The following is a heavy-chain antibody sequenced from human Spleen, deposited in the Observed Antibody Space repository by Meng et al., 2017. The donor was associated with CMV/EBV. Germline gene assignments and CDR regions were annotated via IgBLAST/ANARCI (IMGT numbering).Heavy chain of an antibody. CDR3: ARAKGDSGSSPYYFDY. Sequence: VHLQWGGAGRLEPAQTLSHTCVVYRGSFSGYYGSWIRQPPGKGLEWIGEINQSGSTNYNPSLKSRVTISVDTSKNQFSLKLSSVTAADTAVYYCARAKGDSGSSPYYFDYWGQGTLVTVSS. CDR2: INQSGST. CDR1: RGSFSGYY. V-gene: IGHV4-34*01. D-gene: IGHD6-6*01. J-gene: IGHJ4*02.